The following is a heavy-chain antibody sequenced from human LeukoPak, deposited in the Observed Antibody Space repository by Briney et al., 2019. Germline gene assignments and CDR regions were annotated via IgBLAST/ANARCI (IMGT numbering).Heavy chain of an antibody. D-gene: IGHD3-22*01. CDR2: FDPEDGET. CDR1: GYTLTELS. Sequence: ASVNVSCKVSGYTLTELSMHWVRQAPGKGLEWMGGFDPEDGETIYAQKFQGRVTMTEDTSTDTAYMELSSLRSEDTAVYYCATPPMGDDSSGYRYWGQGTLVTVSS. CDR3: ATPPMGDDSSGYRY. J-gene: IGHJ4*02. V-gene: IGHV1-24*01.